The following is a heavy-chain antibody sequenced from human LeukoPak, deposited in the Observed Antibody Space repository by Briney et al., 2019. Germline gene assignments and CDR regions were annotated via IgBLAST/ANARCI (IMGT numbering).Heavy chain of an antibody. D-gene: IGHD1-26*01. Sequence: SETLSLTCSVAGDSISDHHWTWIRQAPGTGLQWIGYFYDSGDFNYNPSLRSRVTILTDIYTNQLSLTLSSVTAADTAMYYCARLLRPGGRTGDAFDIWGQGTMVTVSS. J-gene: IGHJ3*02. CDR2: FYDSGDF. CDR1: GDSISDHH. V-gene: IGHV4-59*08. CDR3: ARLLRPGGRTGDAFDI.